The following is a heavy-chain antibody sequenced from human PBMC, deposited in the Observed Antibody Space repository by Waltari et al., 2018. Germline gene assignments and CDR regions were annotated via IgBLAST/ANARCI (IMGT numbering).Heavy chain of an antibody. V-gene: IGHV3-53*01. CDR3: ATRVVVPGVPGMADY. J-gene: IGHJ4*02. CDR2: IYYNERT. Sequence: EVQLVESGGGLIQPGGSLRLSCAASGFTVSNNYVSWVRQAPGKGLKWVSTIYYNERTDYADSGKGRFTISRDTAKNTLFLQMNSLRAEDTAVYYCATRVVVPGVPGMADYWGQGTLVTVSS. CDR1: GFTVSNNY. D-gene: IGHD2-2*01.